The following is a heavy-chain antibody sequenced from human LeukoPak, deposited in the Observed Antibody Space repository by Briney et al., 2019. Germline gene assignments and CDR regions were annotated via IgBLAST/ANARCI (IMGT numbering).Heavy chain of an antibody. Sequence: SETLSLTCAVSGGSISSYYWNWIRQPPGKGLEWIGYIYYSGSTYYNPSLKSRVTMSADTSKNQLSLKLSSVTAADTAVYYCARPYYYDSRIDPWGQGILVTVSS. CDR3: ARPYYYDSRIDP. CDR2: IYYSGST. V-gene: IGHV4-59*08. J-gene: IGHJ5*02. D-gene: IGHD3-22*01. CDR1: GGSISSYY.